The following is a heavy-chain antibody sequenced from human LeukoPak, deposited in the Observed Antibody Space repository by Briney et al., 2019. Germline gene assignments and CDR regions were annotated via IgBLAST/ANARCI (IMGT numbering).Heavy chain of an antibody. CDR3: ARVNGRDYYYYMDV. CDR2: IYTSGST. V-gene: IGHV4-4*07. Sequence: SETLSLTCTVSGGSISSYYWSWIRQPPGKGLEWIGRIYTSGSTNYNPSLKSRVTMSVDTSQNQFFLKLNSVTAADTAVYYCARVNGRDYYYYMDVWGKGTTVTVSS. J-gene: IGHJ6*03. CDR1: GGSISSYY.